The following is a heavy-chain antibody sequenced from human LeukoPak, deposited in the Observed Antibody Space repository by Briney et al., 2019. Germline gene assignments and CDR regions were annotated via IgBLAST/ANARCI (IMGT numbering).Heavy chain of an antibody. D-gene: IGHD5-24*01. CDR3: ARVRDGYNDAYDI. J-gene: IGHJ3*02. Sequence: SETLSLTCAVYGGSFSGYYWSWIRQPPGKGLEWIGSIYYSGSTYYNPSLKSRVTISVDTSKNQFSLKLSSVTAADTAVYYCARVRDGYNDAYDIWGQGTMVTVSS. CDR1: GGSFSGYY. V-gene: IGHV4-34*01. CDR2: IYYSGST.